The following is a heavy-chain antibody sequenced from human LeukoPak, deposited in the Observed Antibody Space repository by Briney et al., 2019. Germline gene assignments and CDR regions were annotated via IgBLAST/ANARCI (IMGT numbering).Heavy chain of an antibody. CDR1: GCTFSSYA. D-gene: IGHD5-24*01. CDR2: IIPIFGTA. V-gene: IGHV1-69*01. CDR3: ARERLRDGYNFDY. J-gene: IGHJ4*02. Sequence: ASVKVSCKASGCTFSSYAISWVRQAPGQGLEWMGGIIPIFGTANYAQKFQGRVTITADESTSTAYMELSSLRSEDTAVYYCARERLRDGYNFDYWGQGTLVTVSS.